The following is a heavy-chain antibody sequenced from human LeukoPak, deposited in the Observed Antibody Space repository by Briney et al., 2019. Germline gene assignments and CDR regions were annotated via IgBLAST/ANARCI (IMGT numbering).Heavy chain of an antibody. J-gene: IGHJ4*02. CDR2: IYPGDSDT. V-gene: IGHV5-51*01. CDR3: ARQGEIVVVPAAPDY. CDR1: GYSFTSYW. Sequence: GESLKISCQGSGYSFTSYWIGWVRQMPGKGLEWMGIIYPGDSDTRYSPSFQGQVTISADKSISTAYLQWSSLKASDTAMYYCARQGEIVVVPAAPDYWGQGTLVTVSS. D-gene: IGHD2-2*01.